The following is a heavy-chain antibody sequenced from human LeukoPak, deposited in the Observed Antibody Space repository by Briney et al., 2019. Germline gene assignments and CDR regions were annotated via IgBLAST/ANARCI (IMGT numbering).Heavy chain of an antibody. D-gene: IGHD6-13*01. CDR1: GYTFTSYG. J-gene: IGHJ4*02. Sequence: GASVKVSCKASGYTFTSYGISWVRQAPGQGLEWMGWISAYNGNTNYAQKLQGRVTMTTDTSTSTAYMELRSLRSDDTAVYYCARDGAAAAPSLPFDYWGQGTLVTVSS. CDR2: ISAYNGNT. V-gene: IGHV1-18*01. CDR3: ARDGAAAAPSLPFDY.